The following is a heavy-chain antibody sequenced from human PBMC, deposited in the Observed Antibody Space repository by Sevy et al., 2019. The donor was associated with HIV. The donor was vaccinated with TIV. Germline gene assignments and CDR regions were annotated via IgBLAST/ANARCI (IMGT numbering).Heavy chain of an antibody. J-gene: IGHJ4*02. V-gene: IGHV4-38-2*02. CDR3: ARDYYGSGSYYEFVY. Sequence: SETLSLTCTVSGFSISSDYYWGWIRQHPGKGLEWIGSIYDGGSTYYNPSLKSRVTISIDTSKNQFSLKLSSVTAADTAVYYCARDYYGSGSYYEFVYWGQGTLVTVSS. CDR2: IYDGGST. CDR1: GFSISSDYY. D-gene: IGHD3-10*01.